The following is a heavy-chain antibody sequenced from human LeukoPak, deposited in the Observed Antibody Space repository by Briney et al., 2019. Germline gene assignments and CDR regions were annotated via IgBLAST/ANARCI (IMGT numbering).Heavy chain of an antibody. CDR3: ARADRVNAFDI. V-gene: IGHV4-61*02. CDR1: GYSISSGYY. CDR2: IYTSGST. Sequence: SETLSLTCTVSGYSISSGYYWGWIRQPAGKGLEWIGRIYTSGSTNYNPSLKSRVTISVDTSKNQFSLKLSSVTAADTAVYYCARADRVNAFDIWGQGTMVTVSS. J-gene: IGHJ3*02.